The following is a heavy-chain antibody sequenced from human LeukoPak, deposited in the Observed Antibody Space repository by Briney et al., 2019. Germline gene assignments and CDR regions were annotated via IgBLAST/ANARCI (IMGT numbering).Heavy chain of an antibody. CDR1: GFTVSSNY. D-gene: IGHD4-17*01. J-gene: IGHJ5*02. Sequence: GGSLRLSCAASGFTVSSNYMSWVRQAPGKGLEWVSVIYSDDSTYYADSVKGRFTISRDNSKNTLYLQMNSLRAEDTALYYCAKAAYGDYVNWFDPWGQGTLVTVSS. V-gene: IGHV3-66*01. CDR2: IYSDDST. CDR3: AKAAYGDYVNWFDP.